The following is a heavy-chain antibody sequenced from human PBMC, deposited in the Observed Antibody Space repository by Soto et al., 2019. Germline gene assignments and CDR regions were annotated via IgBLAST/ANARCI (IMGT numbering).Heavy chain of an antibody. V-gene: IGHV3-23*01. J-gene: IGHJ6*02. CDR3: AKGPSGMDV. Sequence: GGSLRLSCAASGFIFSSYAMSWVRQAPGKGLEWVSAISGSGGSTYYVDSVKGRFTISRDNSKHTLYLLMNSLRADDTAVYYCAKGPSGMDVWGQGTTVTVSS. CDR2: ISGSGGST. CDR1: GFIFSSYA.